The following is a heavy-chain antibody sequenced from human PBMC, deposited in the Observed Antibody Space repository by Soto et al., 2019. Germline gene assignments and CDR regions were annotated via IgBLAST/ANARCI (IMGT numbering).Heavy chain of an antibody. J-gene: IGHJ5*02. CDR2: IYHTGTT. Sequence: QVQLQESGPGLVKPSQTLSLTCTVSGGSISNVGYFWSWIRQPPGKGLAGIGFIYHTGTTYYNSSLRSRVSISIDTSKSQFSLKLNSVTAADTAVYYCARVMAAMQNWLDPWGQGTLVTVSP. V-gene: IGHV4-30-4*01. CDR1: GGSISNVGYF. CDR3: ARVMAAMQNWLDP. D-gene: IGHD2-2*01.